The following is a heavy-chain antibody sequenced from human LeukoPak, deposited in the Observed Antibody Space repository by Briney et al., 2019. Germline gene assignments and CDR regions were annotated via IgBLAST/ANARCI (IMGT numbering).Heavy chain of an antibody. J-gene: IGHJ3*02. CDR2: ISAYNGNT. Sequence: ASVKVSCKASGYTFTSYYIHWVRQAPGQGLEWMGWISAYNGNTNYAQKLQGRVTMTTDTSTSTAYMELRSLRSDDTAVYYCARDPYYDSSGYVAFDIWGQGTMVTVSS. D-gene: IGHD3-22*01. CDR1: GYTFTSYY. V-gene: IGHV1-18*01. CDR3: ARDPYYDSSGYVAFDI.